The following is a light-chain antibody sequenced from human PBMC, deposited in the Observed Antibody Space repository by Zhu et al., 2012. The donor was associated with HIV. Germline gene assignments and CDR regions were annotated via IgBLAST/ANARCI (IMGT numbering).Light chain of an antibody. Sequence: EIVLTQSPATMSLSPGERATLSCRASQSVTSTYFAWYKQKPGQAPRLLIYGASSRATGIPDRFSGSGSGTDFTLTISRLEPEDFAVYYCQHYGSSLWTFGQGTKVEIK. J-gene: IGKJ1*01. V-gene: IGKV3-20*01. CDR3: QHYGSSLWT. CDR1: QSVTSTY. CDR2: GAS.